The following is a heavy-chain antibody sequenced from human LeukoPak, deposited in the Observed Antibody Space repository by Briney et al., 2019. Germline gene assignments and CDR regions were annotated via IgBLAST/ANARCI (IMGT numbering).Heavy chain of an antibody. D-gene: IGHD6-13*01. CDR2: IIPIFGTA. V-gene: IGHV1-69*01. J-gene: IGHJ4*02. CDR1: GGTFSSYA. Sequence: GSSVTVSCTASGGTFSSYAISWVRQAPGQGLEWMGGIIPIFGTANYAQKFQGRVTITADESTSTAYMELSSLRSEDTAVYYCARGLDSSSWYPTFDDWGQGTLVTVSS. CDR3: ARGLDSSSWYPTFDD.